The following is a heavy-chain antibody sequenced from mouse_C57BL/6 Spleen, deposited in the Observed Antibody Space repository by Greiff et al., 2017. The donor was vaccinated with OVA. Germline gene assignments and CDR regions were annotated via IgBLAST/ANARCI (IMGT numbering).Heavy chain of an antibody. Sequence: EVQVVESGEGLVKPGGSLKLSCAASGFTFSSYAMSWVRQTPEKRLEWVAYISSGGDYIYYADTVKGRFTISRDNARNTLYLQMSSLKSEDTAMYYCTRAEGYYYGSSPYAMDYWGQGTSVTVSS. V-gene: IGHV5-9-1*02. J-gene: IGHJ4*01. CDR2: ISSGGDYI. D-gene: IGHD1-1*01. CDR1: GFTFSSYA. CDR3: TRAEGYYYGSSPYAMDY.